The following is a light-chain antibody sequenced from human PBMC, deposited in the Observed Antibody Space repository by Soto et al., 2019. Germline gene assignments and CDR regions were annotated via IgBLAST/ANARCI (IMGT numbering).Light chain of an antibody. CDR3: QQCGSSPT. CDR1: QSVSSNY. J-gene: IGKJ4*01. CDR2: GAS. Sequence: EIVLTQSPGTLSLSPGERATLSCRASQSVSSNYLAWYQQKPGQAPRLLIYGASSRATGIPDRFSGSGSGTDFTLTISRLEPEDFAVYYCQQCGSSPTLGGGTKVEIK. V-gene: IGKV3-20*01.